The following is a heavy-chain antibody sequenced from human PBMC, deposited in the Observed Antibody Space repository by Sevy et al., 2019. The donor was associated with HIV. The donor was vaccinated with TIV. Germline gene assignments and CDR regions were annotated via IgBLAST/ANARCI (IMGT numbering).Heavy chain of an antibody. D-gene: IGHD2-2*01. V-gene: IGHV4-34*01. J-gene: IGHJ5*02. CDR2: INESGIT. CDR3: ARSPPDVVAPGAPSWFDP. Sequence: SETLSLTCAVHDGSFSGYYWNWIRQLPGKGLEWSGEINESGITYYNPSLKSRVTISVDTSKKQFSLKLNSVTAVDSAVYFCARSPPDVVAPGAPSWFDPWGQGTLVTVSS. CDR1: DGSFSGYY.